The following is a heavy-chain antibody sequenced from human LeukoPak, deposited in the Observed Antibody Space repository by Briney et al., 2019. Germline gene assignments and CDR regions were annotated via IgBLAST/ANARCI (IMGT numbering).Heavy chain of an antibody. V-gene: IGHV5-51*01. CDR3: ARLRTTRYYDASDI. CDR1: GYSFTSYW. D-gene: IGHD3-10*01. J-gene: IGHJ3*02. Sequence: GESLQISCKGSGYSFTSYWIGWVRHMPGKGLEWMGIIYPGDSDTRYSPSFQGQVTISADKSISTAYLQWSSLKASDTAMYYCARLRTTRYYDASDIWGQGTMVTVSS. CDR2: IYPGDSDT.